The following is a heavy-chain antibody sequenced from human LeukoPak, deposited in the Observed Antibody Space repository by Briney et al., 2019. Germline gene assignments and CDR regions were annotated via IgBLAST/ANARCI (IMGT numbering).Heavy chain of an antibody. D-gene: IGHD3-10*01. CDR2: INARNGNT. V-gene: IGHV1-3*01. J-gene: IGHJ4*02. Sequence: ASVKVSCKASGDTFTSYAMHWVRQATGQRLEWMVWINARNGNTKYSQKFQGRVTITTDTSASTAYMELSSLRSDDTAVYYCARTSHFTMVRGVIITPSDYWGQGTLVTVSS. CDR1: GDTFTSYA. CDR3: ARTSHFTMVRGVIITPSDY.